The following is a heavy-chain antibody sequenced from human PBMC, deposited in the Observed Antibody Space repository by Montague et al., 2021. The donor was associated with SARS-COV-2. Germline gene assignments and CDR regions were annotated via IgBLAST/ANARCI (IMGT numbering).Heavy chain of an antibody. Sequence: TRSLTCSVSGGSISTGNYYWSWIRQPAGKRLEWIGDIYTSGRTNYNPSVQSRVTILVDTSKNQFSLRLNSVTAADTAVYYCARPSSGYGYYFDYWGQGTLVTVSS. V-gene: IGHV4-61*09. D-gene: IGHD5-12*01. CDR3: ARPSSGYGYYFDY. J-gene: IGHJ4*02. CDR2: IYTSGRT. CDR1: GGSISTGNYY.